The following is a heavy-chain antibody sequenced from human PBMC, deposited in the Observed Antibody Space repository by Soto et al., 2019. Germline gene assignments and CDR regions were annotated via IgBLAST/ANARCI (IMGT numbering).Heavy chain of an antibody. Sequence: SVKVSGKASGGTFSSYAISWVRQAPGQGLEWMGGIIPIFGTANYAQKFQGRVTITADESTSTAYMELSSLRSEDTAVYYCASLYCSSTSCYRGYYYYYGMDVWGQGTTVTVSS. D-gene: IGHD2-2*02. V-gene: IGHV1-69*13. CDR1: GGTFSSYA. CDR2: IIPIFGTA. CDR3: ASLYCSSTSCYRGYYYYYGMDV. J-gene: IGHJ6*02.